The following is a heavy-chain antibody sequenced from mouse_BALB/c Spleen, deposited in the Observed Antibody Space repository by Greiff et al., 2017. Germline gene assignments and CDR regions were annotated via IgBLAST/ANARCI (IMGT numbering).Heavy chain of an antibody. V-gene: IGHV3-8*02. J-gene: IGHJ3*01. D-gene: IGHD2-3*01. CDR2: ISYSGST. CDR3: ARCKGYDPRDGFAY. CDR1: GDSITSGY. Sequence: EVKVVESGPSLVKPSQTLSLTCSVTGDSITSGYWNWIRKFPGNKLEYMGYISYSGSTYYNPSLKSRISITRDTSKTQYYLQLNSVTTEDTATYYCARCKGYDPRDGFAYWGQGTLVTVSA.